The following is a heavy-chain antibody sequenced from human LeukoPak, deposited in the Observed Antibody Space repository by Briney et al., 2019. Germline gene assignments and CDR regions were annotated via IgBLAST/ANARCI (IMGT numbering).Heavy chain of an antibody. D-gene: IGHD6-6*01. V-gene: IGHV1-18*01. CDR3: ARGLPTIEYTRPYNWFDP. J-gene: IGHJ5*02. CDR1: GYTFTSYG. Sequence: ASVKVSCKASGYTFTSYGVSWVGQAPGQGLEWIGWISAYPGNTNSAPKLQRRVTMTTDPSTSTAYMALRSLRSDDTAVYYCARGLPTIEYTRPYNWFDPWGQGTLVTVSS. CDR2: ISAYPGNT.